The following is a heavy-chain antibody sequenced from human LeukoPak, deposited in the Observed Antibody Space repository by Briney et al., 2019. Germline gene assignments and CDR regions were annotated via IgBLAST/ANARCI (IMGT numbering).Heavy chain of an antibody. J-gene: IGHJ4*02. CDR3: ARGGAHYYYDSSGYYPFDY. CDR1: GGSISSGGYY. CDR2: IYYSGST. Sequence: PSETLSHTCTVSGGSISSGGYYWSWIRQHPGKGLEWIGYIYYSGSTYYNPSLKSRVTISVDTSKNQFSLKLSSVTAADTAVYYCARGGAHYYYDSSGYYPFDYWGQGTLVTVSS. V-gene: IGHV4-31*03. D-gene: IGHD3-22*01.